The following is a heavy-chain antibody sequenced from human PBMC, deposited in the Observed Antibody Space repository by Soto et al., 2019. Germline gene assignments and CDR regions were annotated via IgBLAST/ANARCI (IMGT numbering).Heavy chain of an antibody. CDR2: ISGSGGST. D-gene: IGHD3-22*01. CDR3: AKDGGYYYDSSGYFDY. Sequence: GGSLRLSCAASGFTFSSYAMSWVRQAPGKGLEWVSAISGSGGSTYYADSVKGRFTISRDNSKNTLYLQMNSLRAEDTAVYYSAKDGGYYYDSSGYFDYWGQGTLVTVSS. CDR1: GFTFSSYA. V-gene: IGHV3-23*01. J-gene: IGHJ4*02.